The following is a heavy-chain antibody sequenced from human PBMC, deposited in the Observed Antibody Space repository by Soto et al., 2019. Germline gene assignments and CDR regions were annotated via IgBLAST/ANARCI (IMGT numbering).Heavy chain of an antibody. CDR1: GVSISSHY. CDR2: IYDGGDT. V-gene: IGHV4-59*11. D-gene: IGHD3-22*01. Sequence: PSETLSLTCTVSGVSISSHYWSWIRQAPGKGPEWIGYIYDGGDTKYNPSLRSRVTISADTSKNQFSLKLRSVTAADTAVYYCAREGLKYYYDSSGYFDYWGQGTLVTVSS. CDR3: AREGLKYYYDSSGYFDY. J-gene: IGHJ4*02.